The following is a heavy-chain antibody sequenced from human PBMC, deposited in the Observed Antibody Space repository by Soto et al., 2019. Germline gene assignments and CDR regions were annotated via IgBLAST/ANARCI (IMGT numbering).Heavy chain of an antibody. CDR2: IYYSGSA. CDR3: ARVITSAWPYYFDY. Sequence: QVQLQESGPGLVKPSETVSLTCTVSGGSVSSASYYWSWIRQSQGKGLEWIGYIYYSGSANYNPSLKSRATISLDTFKNQFSLKLSSVTAADTAVYYCARVITSAWPYYFDYWGQGTLVTVSS. CDR1: GGSVSSASYY. V-gene: IGHV4-61*01. D-gene: IGHD6-19*01. J-gene: IGHJ4*02.